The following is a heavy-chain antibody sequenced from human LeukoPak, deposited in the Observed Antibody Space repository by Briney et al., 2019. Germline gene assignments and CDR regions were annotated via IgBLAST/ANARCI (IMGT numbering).Heavy chain of an antibody. CDR1: GDSFSSGGYY. CDR3: ARWLIRTNYYYYYGMDV. CDR2: IYYTGNT. V-gene: IGHV4-31*03. J-gene: IGHJ6*02. D-gene: IGHD3-10*01. Sequence: SETLSLTCSVSGDSFSSGGYYWSWIRQHPGKGLEWLGYIYYTGNTYYNPSLKSRATMSADTSKNQFSLKLSSVTAADTAVYYCARWLIRTNYYYYYGMDVWGQGTTVTVSS.